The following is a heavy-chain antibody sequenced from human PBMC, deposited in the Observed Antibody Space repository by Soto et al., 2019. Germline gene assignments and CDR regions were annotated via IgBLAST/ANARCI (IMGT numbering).Heavy chain of an antibody. CDR1: GDSVSSNTAA. CDR2: TFFRSKQYN. D-gene: IGHD2-15*01. CDR3: ARAWWSADALDI. Sequence: QVQLQQSGLVLVKPSQTLSLTCAISGDSVSSNTAACNWLRQSPSRGLEWLGRTFFRSKQYNYYAASMKSLITTKQASYKNQFSLHLDSVAPEAAAVYYCARAWWSADALDIWGQGTMVTVSS. J-gene: IGHJ3*02. V-gene: IGHV6-1*01.